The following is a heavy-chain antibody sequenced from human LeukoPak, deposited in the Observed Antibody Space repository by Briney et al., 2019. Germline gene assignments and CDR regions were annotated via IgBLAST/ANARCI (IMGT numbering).Heavy chain of an antibody. CDR2: ITPLFGTA. J-gene: IGHJ4*02. CDR3: ASVPYDSSGYLDY. CDR1: GGTFSKYT. V-gene: IGHV1-69*13. Sequence: ASVKVSCKASGGTFSKYTISWVRQRPGQGLEWMGGITPLFGTANYAQKFQGRVTITADESTSTAYMELSSLRSEDTAVYYCASVPYDSSGYLDYWGQGTLVTVSS. D-gene: IGHD3-22*01.